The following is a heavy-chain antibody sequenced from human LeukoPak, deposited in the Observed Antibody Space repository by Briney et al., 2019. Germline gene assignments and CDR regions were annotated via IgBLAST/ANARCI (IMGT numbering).Heavy chain of an antibody. CDR3: ARESGTGTTGNYYYYMNV. CDR1: GGSISSYY. CDR2: IYTSGST. V-gene: IGHV4-4*07. D-gene: IGHD1-1*01. J-gene: IGHJ6*03. Sequence: SETLSLTCTVSGGSISSYYWCWIRQPAGKGLEWIGRIYTSGSTNYNPSLKSRVTMSVDTSKNQFSLKLSSVTAADTAVYYCARESGTGTTGNYYYYMNVWGKGTTVSVSS.